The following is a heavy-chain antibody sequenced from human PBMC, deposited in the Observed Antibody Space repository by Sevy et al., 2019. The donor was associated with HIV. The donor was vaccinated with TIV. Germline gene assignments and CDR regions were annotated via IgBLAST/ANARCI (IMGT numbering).Heavy chain of an antibody. CDR3: ARDGGGDYFDY. V-gene: IGHV3-30*04. Sequence: GGSLRLSCADSGFTFRRYAMHWVRQAPGKGLEWVTVISYDGSNEYYIDSVKGRFTISRDNSKNILYLQMNSLRPEDTAVYYCARDGGGDYFDYWGQGTLVTVSS. CDR2: ISYDGSNE. J-gene: IGHJ4*02. D-gene: IGHD2-15*01. CDR1: GFTFRRYA.